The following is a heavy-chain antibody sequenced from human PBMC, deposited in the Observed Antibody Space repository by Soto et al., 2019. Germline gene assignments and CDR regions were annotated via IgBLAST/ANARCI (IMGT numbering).Heavy chain of an antibody. CDR2: IIFVFGTP. Sequence: HVQLVQSGAEVKMPGSSVKVSCKASGDTFNSLAVSWVRQAPGQGLEWMGGIIFVFGTPYYAQKFQGRVTITADKSTSTAYMELRSLRSEDTAVYYCARDDCSSTSCFYGMDVWGQGTTVTVSS. V-gene: IGHV1-69*06. CDR1: GDTFNSLA. J-gene: IGHJ6*02. D-gene: IGHD2-2*01. CDR3: ARDDCSSTSCFYGMDV.